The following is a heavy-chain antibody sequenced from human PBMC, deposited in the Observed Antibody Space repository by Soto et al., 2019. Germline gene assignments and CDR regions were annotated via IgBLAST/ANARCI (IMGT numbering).Heavy chain of an antibody. CDR1: GFILSSYW. CDR3: ARSSAPNYYDTSGYYPLDF. V-gene: IGHV3-7*01. D-gene: IGHD3-22*01. CDR2: IKQDGSEK. J-gene: IGHJ4*02. Sequence: GGSLRLSCAASGFILSSYWMSWVRQAPGKGLEWVANIKQDGSEKYYVDSVKGRFTISRDNAKNSLYLQMNSLRAEDTAVYYCARSSAPNYYDTSGYYPLDFWGPGTMVTVSS.